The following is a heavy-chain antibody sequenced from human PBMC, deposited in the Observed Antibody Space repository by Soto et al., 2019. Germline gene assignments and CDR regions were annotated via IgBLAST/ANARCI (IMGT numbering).Heavy chain of an antibody. V-gene: IGHV3-23*01. CDR2: ISGSGGST. J-gene: IGHJ4*02. Sequence: GGSLRLSCAASGFTFSSYAMSWVRQAPGKGLEWVSAISGSGGSTYYADSVKGRFTISRDNSKNTLYLQMNSLRAEDTAVYYCAKDFFAGILEWFVRNYFDYWGQGTLVTVSS. D-gene: IGHD3-3*01. CDR1: GFTFSSYA. CDR3: AKDFFAGILEWFVRNYFDY.